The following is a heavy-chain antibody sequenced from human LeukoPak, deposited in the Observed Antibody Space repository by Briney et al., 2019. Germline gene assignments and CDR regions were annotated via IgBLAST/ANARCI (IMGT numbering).Heavy chain of an antibody. J-gene: IGHJ4*02. D-gene: IGHD5-24*01. CDR2: TYYGGSA. V-gene: IGHV4-59*01. CDR1: GGSISSYY. CDR3: ARGGSRDGYNRPLDY. Sequence: SETLSLTCTVSGGSISSYYWSWIRQPPGKGLEWIGYTYYGGSANYNPSLKSRVTMSVDTSKNQFSLRLNSVTAADTAVYYCARGGSRDGYNRPLDYWGQGTLVTVSS.